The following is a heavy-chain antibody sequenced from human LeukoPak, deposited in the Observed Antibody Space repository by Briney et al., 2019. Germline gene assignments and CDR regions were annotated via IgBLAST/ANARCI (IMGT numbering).Heavy chain of an antibody. V-gene: IGHV1-69*13. CDR3: ATGAGFGELLSLDY. CDR2: IIPIFGTA. CDR1: GGTFSSYA. J-gene: IGHJ4*02. D-gene: IGHD3-10*01. Sequence: SVKVSCKASGGTFSSYAISWVRQAPGQGLEWMGGIIPIFGTANYAQKFQGRVTITADESTSTAYMELSSLRSEDTAVYYCATGAGFGELLSLDYWGQGTLVTVSS.